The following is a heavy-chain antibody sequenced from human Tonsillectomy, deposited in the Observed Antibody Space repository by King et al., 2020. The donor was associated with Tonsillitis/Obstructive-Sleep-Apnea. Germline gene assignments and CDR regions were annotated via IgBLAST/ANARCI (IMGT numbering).Heavy chain of an antibody. J-gene: IGHJ4*02. D-gene: IGHD3-3*01. CDR1: GGSISSSSYY. CDR3: ARHAHMILEWYFDY. Sequence: QLQESGPGLVKPSETLSLTCTVSGGSISSSSYYWGWIRQPPGKGLEWIGSIHYSGSTYYNPSLSSRVTISVDTSNNHFSLKLSSVTAANTAVYYFARHAHMILEWYFDYWGQGTLVTVSS. V-gene: IGHV4-39*01. CDR2: IHYSGST.